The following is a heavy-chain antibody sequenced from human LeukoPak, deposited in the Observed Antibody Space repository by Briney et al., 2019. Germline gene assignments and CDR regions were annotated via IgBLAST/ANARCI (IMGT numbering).Heavy chain of an antibody. V-gene: IGHV3-23*01. CDR1: GFTFSRYA. CDR3: ANPRHGSSHDY. D-gene: IGHD6-13*01. CDR2: ISGSGGST. Sequence: GGSLRLSCAASGFTFSRYAMSWVRQAPGKGLEWVSAISGSGGSTYYADSVKGRFTISRDNTKNTLYLQMNSLRAEDTAVYYCANPRHGSSHDYWGQGTLVTVSS. J-gene: IGHJ4*02.